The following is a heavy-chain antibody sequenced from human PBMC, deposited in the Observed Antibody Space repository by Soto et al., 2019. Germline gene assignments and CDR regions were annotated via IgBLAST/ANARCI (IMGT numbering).Heavy chain of an antibody. Sequence: QVQLQQWGAGLLKPSETLSLTCAVYGGSFSGYYWSWIRQPPGKGLEWIGEINHSGSTNYHPSLNSRVTISADTSKNQFSLKLSSVTAADTALYYCARRRYGLNYYYYYGMDVWGQGTTVTVSS. J-gene: IGHJ6*02. CDR1: GGSFSGYY. CDR2: INHSGST. V-gene: IGHV4-34*01. D-gene: IGHD5-18*01. CDR3: ARRRYGLNYYYYYGMDV.